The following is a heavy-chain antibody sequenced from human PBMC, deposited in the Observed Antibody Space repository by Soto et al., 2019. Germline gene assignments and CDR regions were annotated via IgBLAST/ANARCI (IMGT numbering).Heavy chain of an antibody. J-gene: IGHJ6*02. CDR1: GFTFSSYA. CDR2: ISYDGSNK. Sequence: GGSLRLSCAASGFTFSSYAMHWVRQAPGKGLEWVAVISYDGSNKYYADSVKGRFTISRDNSKNTLYLQMNSLRAEDTAVYYCARDTLSAVAGHYYYYGMDVWGQGTTVTVSS. CDR3: ARDTLSAVAGHYYYYGMDV. D-gene: IGHD6-19*01. V-gene: IGHV3-30-3*01.